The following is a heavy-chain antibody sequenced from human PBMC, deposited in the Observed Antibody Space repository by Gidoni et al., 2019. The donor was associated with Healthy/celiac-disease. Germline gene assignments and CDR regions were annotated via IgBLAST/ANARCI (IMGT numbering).Heavy chain of an antibody. Sequence: EVQLVESGGGLVKPGGSLRLSCAASGFTFSSYSMNWVRQAPGKGLEWVSSISSSSSYIYYADSVKGRFTLSRDNAKNSLYLQMTSLRAEDTAVYYCAARGREGYWGQGTLVTVSS. CDR2: ISSSSSYI. V-gene: IGHV3-21*01. J-gene: IGHJ4*02. CDR1: GFTFSSYS. CDR3: AARGREGY. D-gene: IGHD3-10*01.